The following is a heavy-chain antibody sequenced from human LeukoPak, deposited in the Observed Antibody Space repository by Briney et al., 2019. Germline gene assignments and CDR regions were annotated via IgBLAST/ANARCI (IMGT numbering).Heavy chain of an antibody. CDR1: GFTFSSYS. V-gene: IGHV3-48*01. CDR3: ATLDIVVVPAYYYYYMDV. CDR2: ISSSSSTI. J-gene: IGHJ6*03. D-gene: IGHD2-2*01. Sequence: GGSLRLSCAASGFTFSSYSMDWVRQAPGKGLEWVSYISSSSSTIYYADSVKGRFTISRDNAKNSLYLQMNSLRAEDTAVYYCATLDIVVVPAYYYYYMDVWGKGTTVTVSS.